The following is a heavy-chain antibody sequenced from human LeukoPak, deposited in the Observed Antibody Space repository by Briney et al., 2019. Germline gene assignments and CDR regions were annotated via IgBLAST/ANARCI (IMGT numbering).Heavy chain of an antibody. CDR1: VGTFSTSA. CDR2: IIPVLNIT. Sequence: SVKVSSKPSVGTFSTSAITWVIQAPGQGLEWMGRIIPVLNITTYAQKFQGSVTITADTSTSTVYMELSSLRSEETAVYYCARDQGLTDPHPYGLAIWGQGTTVIVSS. CDR3: ARDQGLTDPHPYGLAI. D-gene: IGHD5-12*01. V-gene: IGHV1-69*04. J-gene: IGHJ6*02.